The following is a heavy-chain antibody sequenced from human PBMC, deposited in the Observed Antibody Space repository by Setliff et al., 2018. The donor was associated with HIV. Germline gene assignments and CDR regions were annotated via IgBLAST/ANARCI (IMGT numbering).Heavy chain of an antibody. D-gene: IGHD2-15*01. J-gene: IGHJ6*03. CDR3: ARDGRYCSGGSCFTNRASYYYYYYMDV. V-gene: IGHV1-2*02. CDR1: RYTFTGHY. Sequence: ASVKVSCKASRYTFTGHYMHWVRQAPGQGLEWVGWINPSSGGANYAQKFQGRVTMTRDTSISTAYMELSRLTSDDTAVYYCARDGRYCSGGSCFTNRASYYYYYYMDVWGKGTTVTVSS. CDR2: INPSSGGA.